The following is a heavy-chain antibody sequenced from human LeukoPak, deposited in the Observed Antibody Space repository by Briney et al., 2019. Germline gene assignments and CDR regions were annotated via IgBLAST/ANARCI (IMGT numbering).Heavy chain of an antibody. V-gene: IGHV1-46*01. CDR1: GCTFTGYY. CDR3: ARGQFTDIVVVPAVSPNDAFDI. D-gene: IGHD2-2*01. J-gene: IGHJ3*02. CDR2: INPSGGST. Sequence: ASVKVSCKASGCTFTGYYMHWVRQAPGQGLEWMGIINPSGGSTSYAQKFQGRVTMTRDTSTSTVYMELSSLRSEDTAVYYCARGQFTDIVVVPAVSPNDAFDIWGQGTMVTVSS.